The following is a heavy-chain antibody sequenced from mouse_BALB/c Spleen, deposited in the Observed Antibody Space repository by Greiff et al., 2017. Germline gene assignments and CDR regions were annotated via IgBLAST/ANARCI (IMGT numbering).Heavy chain of an antibody. J-gene: IGHJ2*01. D-gene: IGHD2-3*01. CDR2: IYPYNGGT. Sequence: EVKLQESGAELVKPGASVKISCKASGYTFTDYNMHWVKQSHGKSLEWIGYIYPYNGGTGYNQKFKSKATLTVDNSSSTAYMELRSLTSEDSAVYYCASRWLLPYYFDYWGQGTTLTVSS. CDR3: ASRWLLPYYFDY. CDR1: GYTFTDYN. V-gene: IGHV1S29*02.